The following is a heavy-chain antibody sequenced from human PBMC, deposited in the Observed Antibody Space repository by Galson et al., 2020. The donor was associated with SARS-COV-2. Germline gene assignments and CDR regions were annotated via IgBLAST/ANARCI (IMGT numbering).Heavy chain of an antibody. D-gene: IGHD3-9*01. J-gene: IGHJ4*02. CDR3: ARRGTYPSFDDY. V-gene: IGHV1-18*01. Sequence: ASVTVSCKASGCTLTNYGISWVRQAPGQGLEWMGWISPYNGNTNDAQKFQGRVTITTDTSTSTAYMELRSLRSDDTAVYDCARRGTYPSFDDYWGQGTLVTVSS. CDR2: ISPYNGNT. CDR1: GCTLTNYG.